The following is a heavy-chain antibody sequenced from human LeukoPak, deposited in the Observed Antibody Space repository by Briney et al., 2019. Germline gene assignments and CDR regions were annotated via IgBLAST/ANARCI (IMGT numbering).Heavy chain of an antibody. J-gene: IGHJ4*02. D-gene: IGHD3-22*01. CDR2: IYHSGST. V-gene: IGHV4-30-2*01. CDR3: ARGMTYYYDSSGYSFDY. Sequence: SETLSLTCTVSGGSVSSGSYYWSWIRQPPGKGLEWIGYIYHSGSTYYNPSLKSRVTISVDRSKNQFSLKLSSVTAADTAVYYCARGMTYYYDSSGYSFDYWGQGTLVTVSS. CDR1: GGSVSSGSYY.